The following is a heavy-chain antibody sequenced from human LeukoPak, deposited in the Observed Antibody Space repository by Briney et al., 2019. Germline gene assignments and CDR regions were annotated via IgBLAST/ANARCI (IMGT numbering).Heavy chain of an antibody. CDR3: ARGMRDAFDI. CDR1: GDTFTFYD. CDR2: MNPNSGNT. J-gene: IGHJ3*02. Sequence: ASVKVSCKASGDTFTFYDIHWVRQAPGQGLEWMGWMNPNSGNTGYAQKFQGRVTSTRNTSTATAYMELSSLRSDDTAVYYCARGMRDAFDIWGQGTMVTVSS. V-gene: IGHV1-8*03.